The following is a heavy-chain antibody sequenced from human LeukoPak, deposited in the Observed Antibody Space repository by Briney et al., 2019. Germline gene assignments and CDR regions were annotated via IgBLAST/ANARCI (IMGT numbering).Heavy chain of an antibody. CDR1: GFTFSSNY. J-gene: IGHJ4*02. Sequence: PGGSLRLSCAASGFTFSSNYMSWVRQAPGKGLEWVSVIYSGGSTYYADSVKGRFTISRDNSKNTLYLQMNSLRAEDTAVYYCASRYCSGGDCYLSFDHWGQGTLVTVSS. CDR3: ASRYCSGGDCYLSFDH. CDR2: IYSGGST. V-gene: IGHV3-53*01. D-gene: IGHD2-15*01.